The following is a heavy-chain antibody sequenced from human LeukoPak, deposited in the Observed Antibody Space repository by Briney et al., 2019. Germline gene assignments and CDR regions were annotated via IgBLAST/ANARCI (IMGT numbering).Heavy chain of an antibody. CDR3: ARGPTRANSTDY. Sequence: GGSLRLPCAASGFTFSDYYMSWIRQAPGKGLEWVSYISSSGSTIYYADSVKGRFTISRDNAKNSLYLQMNSLSAEDTAVYYCARGPTRANSTDYWGQGALVTVSS. CDR1: GFTFSDYY. J-gene: IGHJ4*02. CDR2: ISSSGSTI. V-gene: IGHV3-11*01. D-gene: IGHD2/OR15-2a*01.